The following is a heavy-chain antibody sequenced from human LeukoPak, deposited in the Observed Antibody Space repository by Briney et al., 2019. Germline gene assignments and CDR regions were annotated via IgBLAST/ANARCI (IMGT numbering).Heavy chain of an antibody. CDR3: ARANGDPNLGY. Sequence: GGSLRLSCAASGFTFSSYAMSWVRQAPGKGLEWVSAISGSGGSTYYADSVKGRFTISRDNSKNTLYLQMNSLRAEDTAVYYCARANGDPNLGYWGQGTLVTVSS. CDR2: ISGSGGST. CDR1: GFTFSSYA. J-gene: IGHJ4*02. V-gene: IGHV3-23*01. D-gene: IGHD4-17*01.